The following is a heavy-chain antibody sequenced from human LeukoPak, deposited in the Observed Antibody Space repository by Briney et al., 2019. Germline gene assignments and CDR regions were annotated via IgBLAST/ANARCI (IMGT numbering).Heavy chain of an antibody. J-gene: IGHJ4*02. CDR1: DGSISSRSYY. Sequence: SETLSLTCTVSDGSISSRSYYWGWIRQPPGKGLEWIGTIYYSGSTYYNPSLKSRVTISVDTSKNQFSLKLSSVTAADTAVYYCARRMEWLLFGSGFDYWGQGTLVTVSS. D-gene: IGHD3-3*01. CDR2: IYYSGST. V-gene: IGHV4-39*01. CDR3: ARRMEWLLFGSGFDY.